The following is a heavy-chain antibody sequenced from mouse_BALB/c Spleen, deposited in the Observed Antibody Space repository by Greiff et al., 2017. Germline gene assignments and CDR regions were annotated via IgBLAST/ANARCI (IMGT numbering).Heavy chain of an antibody. Sequence: EVHLVESGGGLVKPGGSLKLSCAASGFTFSDYYMYWVRQTPEKRLEWVATISDGGSYTYYPDSVKGRFTISRDNAKNNLYLQMSSLKSEDTAMYYCARGHDYYFDYWGQGTTLTVSS. CDR2: ISDGGSYT. CDR1: GFTFSDYY. CDR3: ARGHDYYFDY. D-gene: IGHD2-4*01. V-gene: IGHV5-4*02. J-gene: IGHJ2*01.